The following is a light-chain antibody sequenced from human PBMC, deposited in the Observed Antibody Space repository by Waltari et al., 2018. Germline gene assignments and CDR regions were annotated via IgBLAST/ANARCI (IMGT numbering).Light chain of an antibody. J-gene: IGLJ2*01. V-gene: IGLV2-23*02. CDR1: SSDIGSYDL. Sequence: SALTQPASVSASPGQSITISCTGSSSDIGSYDLVAWYQQHPGKAPHLLIYEVDKRPSWVSYRFSGSKSGNAASLTVSGLQPEDEGHYFCSSYTYGGPWVFGGGTLLTVL. CDR2: EVD. CDR3: SSYTYGGPWV.